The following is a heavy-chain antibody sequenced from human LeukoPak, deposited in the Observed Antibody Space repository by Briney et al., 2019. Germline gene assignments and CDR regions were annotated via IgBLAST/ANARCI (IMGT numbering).Heavy chain of an antibody. CDR3: ARAVSNIDC. J-gene: IGHJ4*02. Sequence: ASVKVSCKASGYTFSSYYMHWVRQAPGQGLEWMGRINPSYGSTIYAQKFQDRITMTRDTSTSTVYMELSSVRSEDTAVYYCARAVSNIDCWGQGTLVTVSS. CDR1: GYTFSSYY. D-gene: IGHD1/OR15-1a*01. CDR2: INPSYGST. V-gene: IGHV1-46*01.